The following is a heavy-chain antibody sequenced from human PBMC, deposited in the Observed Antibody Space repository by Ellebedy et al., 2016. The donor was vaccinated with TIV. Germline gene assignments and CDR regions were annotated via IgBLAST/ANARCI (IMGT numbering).Heavy chain of an antibody. CDR2: ISSSSSYI. CDR3: ARDWAEQQMVGFHNWFDP. CDR1: GFTVSSNY. V-gene: IGHV3-21*01. D-gene: IGHD6-13*01. Sequence: GESLKISCAASGFTVSSNYMSWVRQAPGKGLEWVSSISSSSSYIYYADSVKGRFTISRDNAKNSLYLQMNSLRAEDTAVYYCARDWAEQQMVGFHNWFDPWGQGTLVTVSS. J-gene: IGHJ5*02.